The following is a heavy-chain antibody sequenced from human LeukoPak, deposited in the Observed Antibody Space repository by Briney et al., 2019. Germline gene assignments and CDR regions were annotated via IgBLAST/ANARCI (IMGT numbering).Heavy chain of an antibody. CDR1: GGSISSYY. CDR2: IYYSRGT. V-gene: IGHV4-59*08. D-gene: IGHD6-19*01. Sequence: LETLSLTCNVSGGSISSYYWSWIRQSPGKGLEWIGYIYYSRGTNYNPSLKSRVTISVDTSKNQFSLRLNSVTAADTAVYYCVRHRYTSGWYAGFDYWGQGTLVTVSS. CDR3: VRHRYTSGWYAGFDY. J-gene: IGHJ4*02.